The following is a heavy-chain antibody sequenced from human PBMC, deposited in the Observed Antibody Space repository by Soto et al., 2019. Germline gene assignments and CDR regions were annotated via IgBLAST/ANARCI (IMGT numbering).Heavy chain of an antibody. CDR3: ARGRGGTYDAFDI. V-gene: IGHV4-59*01. Sequence: QVQLRESGPGLVKPSETLSLTCTVSSGSIGTYFWSWIRQPPGKGLEWIGYIYYSGTTNYNPSLKCRVTIFLDTSKNQFSLRLSSVTAADTAVYYWARGRGGTYDAFDIWGQGTLVTVS. CDR2: IYYSGTT. D-gene: IGHD1-26*01. CDR1: SGSIGTYF. J-gene: IGHJ3*02.